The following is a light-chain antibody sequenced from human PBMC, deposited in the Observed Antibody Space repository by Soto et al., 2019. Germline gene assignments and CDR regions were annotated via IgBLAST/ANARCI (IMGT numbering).Light chain of an antibody. J-gene: IGKJ4*01. CDR1: QSVSSY. Sequence: LVLTQCLATLFLSPGERATLSCRASQSVSSYLAWYQQKPGQAPRLLIYDASNRATGIPARFSGSGSGTDFTLTVSSLEPEDFAVYYCQQRSNWPLTFGRGTRVDI. CDR2: DAS. CDR3: QQRSNWPLT. V-gene: IGKV3-11*01.